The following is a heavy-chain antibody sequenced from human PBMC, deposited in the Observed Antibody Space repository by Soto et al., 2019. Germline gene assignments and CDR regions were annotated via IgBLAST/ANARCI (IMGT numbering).Heavy chain of an antibody. CDR2: IIPIFGTA. Sequence: SVKVSCKASGGTFSSYAISWVRQAPGQGLEWMGGIIPIFGTANYAQKFQGRVTITADESASTAYMELSSLRSEDTAVYYCARGGRYFDWLLDTYYYYGMDVWGQGTTVTVSS. D-gene: IGHD3-9*01. J-gene: IGHJ6*02. V-gene: IGHV1-69*13. CDR3: ARGGRYFDWLLDTYYYYGMDV. CDR1: GGTFSSYA.